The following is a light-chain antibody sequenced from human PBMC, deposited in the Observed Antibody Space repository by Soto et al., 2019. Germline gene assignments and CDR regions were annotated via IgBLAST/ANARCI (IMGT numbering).Light chain of an antibody. CDR2: GAS. V-gene: IGKV3-15*01. CDR3: QHYNNWPLT. CDR1: QNINNK. Sequence: EIVVTQSPATLSLSPGQRATLSCRTSQNINNKLVWYQQKPGQAPRLLIYGASTRATGIPARFSGSGSETEFTLTICSLQSEDFAVYSCQHYNNWPLTFGGGTKVEIK. J-gene: IGKJ4*01.